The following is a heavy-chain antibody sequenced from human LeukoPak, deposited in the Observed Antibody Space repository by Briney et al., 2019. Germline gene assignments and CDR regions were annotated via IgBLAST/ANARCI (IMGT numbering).Heavy chain of an antibody. V-gene: IGHV1-8*01. J-gene: IGHJ4*02. CDR1: GYTFTSYD. Sequence: ASVKVSCKASGYTFTSYDINWVRQATGQGLEWMGWVNPNSGNTGYAQKFQGRVTMTRNTSISTAYMELSSLRSEDTAVYYCARAGPYYVWGSYRYTGGYYFDYWGQGTLVTVSS. D-gene: IGHD3-16*02. CDR2: VNPNSGNT. CDR3: ARAGPYYVWGSYRYTGGYYFDY.